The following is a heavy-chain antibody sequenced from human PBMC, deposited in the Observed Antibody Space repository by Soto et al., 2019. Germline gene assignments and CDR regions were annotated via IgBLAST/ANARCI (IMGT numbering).Heavy chain of an antibody. CDR3: AHLTYYFDSSAYYWYFDL. D-gene: IGHD3-22*01. CDR1: GFSLSTSGVG. V-gene: IGHV2-5*02. Sequence: QITLKESGPTLVKPTQTLTLTCTFSGFSLSTSGVGVGWIRQPPGKALEWLALIYWDDDKRYSPSLKSRLTITKDTYQNQVVLTMTNMDPVDTATYYCAHLTYYFDSSAYYWYFDLWGRGTLVTVST. CDR2: IYWDDDK. J-gene: IGHJ2*01.